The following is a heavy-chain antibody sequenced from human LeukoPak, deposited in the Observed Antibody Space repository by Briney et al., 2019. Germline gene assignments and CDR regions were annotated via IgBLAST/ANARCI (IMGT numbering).Heavy chain of an antibody. CDR3: ARDSESGWSDY. J-gene: IGHJ4*02. CDR2: IKQDGSEE. V-gene: IGHV3-7*01. Sequence: GGSLRLSCAASGFTFSSYWMSWVRQAPGKGLEWVANIKQDGSEEYYVDSVKGRFTISRDNAKNSLYLQMNSLRAEDTAVYYCARDSESGWSDYWGQGTLVTVSS. CDR1: GFTFSSYW. D-gene: IGHD6-19*01.